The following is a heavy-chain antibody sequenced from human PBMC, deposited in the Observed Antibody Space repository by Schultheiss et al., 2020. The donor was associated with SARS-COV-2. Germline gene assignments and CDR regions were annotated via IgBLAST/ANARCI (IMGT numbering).Heavy chain of an antibody. CDR3: AREKLVAATLYYYGMDV. CDR2: INHSGST. CDR1: GGSISSSSYY. J-gene: IGHJ6*02. V-gene: IGHV4-39*07. Sequence: SETLSLTCTVSGGSISSSSYYWGWIRQPPGKGLEWIGEINHSGSTNYNPSLKSRVTISVDTSKNQFSLKLSSVTAADTAVYYCAREKLVAATLYYYGMDVWGQGTTVTVSS. D-gene: IGHD2-15*01.